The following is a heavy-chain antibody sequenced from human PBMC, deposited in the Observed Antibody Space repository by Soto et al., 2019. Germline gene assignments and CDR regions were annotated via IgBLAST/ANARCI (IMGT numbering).Heavy chain of an antibody. CDR2: ISSSSSYM. CDR1: GFTFSSYA. Sequence: PGGSLRLSCAASGFTFSSYAMSWVRQAPGKGLEWVSSISSSSSYMYYADSVKGRFTISRDNAKNSLYLQMNSLRAEDTAVYYCARVVDYYDPYYYYGMDVWGQGTTVTVSS. D-gene: IGHD3-22*01. V-gene: IGHV3-21*01. J-gene: IGHJ6*02. CDR3: ARVVDYYDPYYYYGMDV.